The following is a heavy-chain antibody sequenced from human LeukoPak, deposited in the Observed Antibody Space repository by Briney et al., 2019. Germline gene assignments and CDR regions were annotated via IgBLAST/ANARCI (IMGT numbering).Heavy chain of an antibody. Sequence: PGGSLRLSCAASGFTFSDYYMSWIRQAPGKGLEWVSYISSSGSTIYYADSVKGRFTISRDNAKNSLYLQMNSLRAEDTAVYYCARVSGLWLRFYYFDYWGQGTLVTVSS. V-gene: IGHV3-11*01. D-gene: IGHD5-12*01. CDR3: ARVSGLWLRFYYFDY. CDR1: GFTFSDYY. CDR2: ISSSGSTI. J-gene: IGHJ4*02.